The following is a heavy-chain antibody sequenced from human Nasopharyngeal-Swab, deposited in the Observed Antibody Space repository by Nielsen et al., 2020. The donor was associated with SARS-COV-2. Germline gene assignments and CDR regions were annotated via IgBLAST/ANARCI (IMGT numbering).Heavy chain of an antibody. CDR2: INAGNGKT. CDR3: ARVEAGYSSGGPYYYYGMDV. CDR1: GYTFTSYA. D-gene: IGHD6-19*01. Sequence: ASVKVSCKASGYTFTSYAMHWVRQAPGQRLEWMGWINAGNGKTKYSQKFQGRVTITRDTSASTAYMELSSLRSEDTAVYYCARVEAGYSSGGPYYYYGMDVWGQGTTVTFSS. J-gene: IGHJ6*02. V-gene: IGHV1-3*01.